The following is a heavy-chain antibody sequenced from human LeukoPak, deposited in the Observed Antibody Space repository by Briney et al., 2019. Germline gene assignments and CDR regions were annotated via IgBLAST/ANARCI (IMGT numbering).Heavy chain of an antibody. V-gene: IGHV5-51*01. J-gene: IGHJ4*02. CDR3: ARRYTIFGVITIDY. D-gene: IGHD3-3*01. CDR2: IYPSNSDT. Sequence: GESLKISCKGFGYSFTSYWIAWVRQMPGKGLEWMGLIYPSNSDTKYSPSFQAQVTISADKSISTAYLQWSNLKASDTAMYYCARRYTIFGVITIDYWGQGTLVTVSS. CDR1: GYSFTSYW.